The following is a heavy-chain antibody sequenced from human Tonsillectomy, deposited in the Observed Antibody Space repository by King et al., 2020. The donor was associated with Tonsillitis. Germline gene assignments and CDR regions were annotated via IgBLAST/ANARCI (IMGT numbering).Heavy chain of an antibody. J-gene: IGHJ4*02. Sequence: VQLVESGGGVVQPGRSLRLSCAASGFTFSSYAMHWVRQAPGKGLEWVAVISYDGSNKYYADSVKGRFTISRDNSKNTLYLQMNSLRAEDTAVYYCAREGLWGYGGYGGYFDYWGQGTLVTVSS. CDR2: ISYDGSNK. V-gene: IGHV3-30*04. CDR3: AREGLWGYGGYGGYFDY. CDR1: GFTFSSYA. D-gene: IGHD4/OR15-4a*01.